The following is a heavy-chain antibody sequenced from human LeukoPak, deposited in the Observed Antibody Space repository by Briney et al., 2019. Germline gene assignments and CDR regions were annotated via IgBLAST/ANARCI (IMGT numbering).Heavy chain of an antibody. Sequence: PGRSLRLSCAASGFTFDDYAMHWVRQAPGKGLEWVSGISWNSGSIGYADSVKGRFTISRDNAKNSLYLQMNSLRAEDMALYYCARAGSHRNSGYDYWGQGTLVTVSS. CDR2: ISWNSGSI. V-gene: IGHV3-9*03. J-gene: IGHJ4*02. CDR3: ARAGSHRNSGYDY. D-gene: IGHD5-12*01. CDR1: GFTFDDYA.